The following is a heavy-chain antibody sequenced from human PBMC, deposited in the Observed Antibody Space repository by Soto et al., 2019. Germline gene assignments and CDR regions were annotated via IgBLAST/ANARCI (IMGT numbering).Heavy chain of an antibody. CDR3: AKDNDSSGYFDY. CDR1: GFTFSSYG. Sequence: GGSLRLSCAASGFTFSSYGMHWVREAPGKGLEWVAVISYDGINKYYADSVKGRFTISRDNSKNTLYLQMNSLRAEDTAVYYCAKDNDSSGYFDYWGAGTLLTVSS. J-gene: IGHJ4*01. D-gene: IGHD3-22*01. V-gene: IGHV3-30*18. CDR2: ISYDGINK.